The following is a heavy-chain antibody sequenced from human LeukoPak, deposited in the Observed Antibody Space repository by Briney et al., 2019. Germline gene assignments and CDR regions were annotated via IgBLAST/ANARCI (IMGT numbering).Heavy chain of an antibody. CDR2: FDPEDGET. V-gene: IGHV1-24*01. CDR1: GYTLTELS. J-gene: IGHJ4*02. D-gene: IGHD6-13*01. Sequence: ASVKVSCKVSGYTLTELSMHWVRQAPGKGLEWMGGFDPEDGETIYAQKFQGRVTMTEDTSTDTAYMELGSLRSEDTAVYYCAMTRAAAGPVSFDYWGQGTLVTVSS. CDR3: AMTRAAAGPVSFDY.